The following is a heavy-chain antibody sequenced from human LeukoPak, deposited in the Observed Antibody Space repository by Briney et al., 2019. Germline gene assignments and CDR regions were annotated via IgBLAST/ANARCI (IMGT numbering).Heavy chain of an antibody. Sequence: GGSLRLSCAVSGFTFSDYAMNWVRQAPGKGLEWVSSISGSGDSTYYADSVKGRFTISRDNSKNTLYVQMNSLRAEDTAVYYCARMEVAGPHFDYWGQGTLVTVSS. CDR1: GFTFSDYA. D-gene: IGHD6-19*01. V-gene: IGHV3-23*01. J-gene: IGHJ4*02. CDR3: ARMEVAGPHFDY. CDR2: ISGSGDST.